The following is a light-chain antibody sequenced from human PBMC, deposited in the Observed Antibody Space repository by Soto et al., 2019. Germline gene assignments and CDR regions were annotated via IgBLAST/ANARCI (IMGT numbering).Light chain of an antibody. J-gene: IGLJ2*01. CDR2: RNN. Sequence: QSVLTQPPSASGTPGQRVTISCSRSSSNIGSNYVFWYPHLPGTAPKLLIYRNNQRPSGVPDRFSGSKSGTSASLAISGLRSEDETDYYCAAWDDSLSGVVFGGGTKLTVL. CDR3: AAWDDSLSGVV. V-gene: IGLV1-47*01. CDR1: SSNIGSNY.